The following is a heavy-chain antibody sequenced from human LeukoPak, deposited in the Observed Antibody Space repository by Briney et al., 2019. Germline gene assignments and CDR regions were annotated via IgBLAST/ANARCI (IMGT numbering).Heavy chain of an antibody. D-gene: IGHD3-22*01. CDR1: GDSISSGSYY. V-gene: IGHV4-61*02. CDR2: IYTSGST. CDR3: ARTSYYYDSSGYYYYFDY. Sequence: SETLSLTCTVSGDSISSGSYYWSWVRQPGGKGLEWIGRIYTSGSTNYNPSLKSRFTRSVDREKNQCDRKLSSVTAADTAVYYCARTSYYYDSSGYYYYFDYWGQGTLVTVSS. J-gene: IGHJ4*02.